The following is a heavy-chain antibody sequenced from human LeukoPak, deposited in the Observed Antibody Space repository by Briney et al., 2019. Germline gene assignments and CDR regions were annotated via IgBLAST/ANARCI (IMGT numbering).Heavy chain of an antibody. CDR2: IYHSGST. CDR1: GYSISSGYY. V-gene: IGHV4-38-2*02. CDR3: ARGVDPSLDPQYYYDSSGYYFYWFDP. J-gene: IGHJ5*02. D-gene: IGHD3-22*01. Sequence: SETLSLTCTVSGYSISSGYYWGWIRQPPGKGLEWIGSIYHSGSTYYNPSLKSQVTISVDTSKNQFSLKLSSVTAADTAVYYCARGVDPSLDPQYYYDSSGYYFYWFDPWGQGTLVTVSS.